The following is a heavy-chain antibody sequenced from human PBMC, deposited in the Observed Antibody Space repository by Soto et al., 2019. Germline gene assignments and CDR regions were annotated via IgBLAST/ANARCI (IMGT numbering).Heavy chain of an antibody. V-gene: IGHV3-7*01. CDR3: AREPNSIDY. CDR2: IKQDGSEK. D-gene: IGHD3-22*01. CDR1: GFTFSNYW. Sequence: EVPLVESGGTLVQPGGSLRLSCAASGFTFSNYWMSWVRQAPGKGLEWVANIKQDGSEKYYVDSVKGRFTISRDNAKNSLYLQMNSLRAEDTAVYYCAREPNSIDYWGQGTLVTVSS. J-gene: IGHJ4*02.